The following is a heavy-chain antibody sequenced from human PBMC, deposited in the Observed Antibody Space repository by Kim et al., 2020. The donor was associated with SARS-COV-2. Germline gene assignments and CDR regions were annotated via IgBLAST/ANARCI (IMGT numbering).Heavy chain of an antibody. Sequence: SETLSLTCAVSGGSISSSNWWSWVRQPPGKGLEWIGESHHSGSTNYNPSLKSRVTISVDKSKNQFSLKLSSVTAADTAVYYCARDGLVMPLDSWGQGTLVTVSS. CDR1: GGSISSSNW. J-gene: IGHJ4*02. V-gene: IGHV4-4*02. CDR2: SHHSGST. CDR3: ARDGLVMPLDS. D-gene: IGHD3-9*01.